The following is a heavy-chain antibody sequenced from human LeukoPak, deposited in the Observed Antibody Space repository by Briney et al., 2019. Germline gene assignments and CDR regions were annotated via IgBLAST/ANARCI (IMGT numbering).Heavy chain of an antibody. CDR3: AKDQERFLETGYYYYMDV. V-gene: IGHV3-23*01. Sequence: GGSLRLSCAASGFTFSRYAMGWVRQAPGKGLEWVSGITGSGSNTHYADSVKGRFTISRDNANNSLYLQMNSLRAEDTAVYYCAKDQERFLETGYYYYMDVWGKGTTVTVSS. J-gene: IGHJ6*03. CDR2: ITGSGSNT. CDR1: GFTFSRYA. D-gene: IGHD3-3*01.